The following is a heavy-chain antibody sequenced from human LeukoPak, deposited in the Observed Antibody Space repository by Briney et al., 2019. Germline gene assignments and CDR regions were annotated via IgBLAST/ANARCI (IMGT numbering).Heavy chain of an antibody. D-gene: IGHD3-22*01. CDR1: GITVSSNY. J-gene: IGHJ6*02. V-gene: IGHV3-66*01. Sequence: PGGSLRLSCAASGITVSSNYMTWVRQAPGKGLEWVSVIFPGGTTYYADSVKGRFSISRDNSKNTLYLQMNSLRAEDTAVYYCAKDYDSSIGYYYYGMDVWGQGTTVTVSS. CDR3: AKDYDSSIGYYYYGMDV. CDR2: IFPGGTT.